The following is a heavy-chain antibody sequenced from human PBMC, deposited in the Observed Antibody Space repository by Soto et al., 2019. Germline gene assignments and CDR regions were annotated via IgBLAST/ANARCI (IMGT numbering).Heavy chain of an antibody. CDR2: ISYDGSNK. J-gene: IGHJ4*02. CDR3: AKVFSRMVRGVTIGFDY. Sequence: GSLRLSCAASGFTFSSYGMHWVRQAPGKGLEWVAVISYDGSNKYYADSVKGRFTISRDNSKNTLYLQMNSLRAEDTAVYYCAKVFSRMVRGVTIGFDYWGQGTLVTVSS. CDR1: GFTFSSYG. D-gene: IGHD3-10*01. V-gene: IGHV3-30*18.